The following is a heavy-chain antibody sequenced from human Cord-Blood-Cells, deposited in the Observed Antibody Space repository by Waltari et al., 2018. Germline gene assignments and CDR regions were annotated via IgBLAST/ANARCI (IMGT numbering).Heavy chain of an antibody. V-gene: IGHV4-4*07. D-gene: IGHD6-13*01. CDR1: GGSISSYY. CDR2: IYNSGST. Sequence: QVQLQESGPGLVKPSETLSLTCTVSGGSISSYYWSWIRQPAGKGLEWIGRIYNSGSTNYTPALKSRDTMSADTYKNQFSLKLSSVTAADTAVYYCARDSDSSSWYWFDPWGQGTLVTVSS. CDR3: ARDSDSSSWYWFDP. J-gene: IGHJ5*02.